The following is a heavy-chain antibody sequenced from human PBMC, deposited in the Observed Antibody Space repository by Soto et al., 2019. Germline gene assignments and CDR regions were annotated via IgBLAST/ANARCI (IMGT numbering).Heavy chain of an antibody. D-gene: IGHD3-10*01. CDR2: ISYSGST. Sequence: QVQLQESGPGLVKPSETLSLTCTVSGGSISSYYWSWIRQPPGKGLEWIGYISYSGSTNYNPSLKSRVTTSVDTSKNQFSLKLSSVTAAATAVYDGARRYGWGSVAYWGQGTLSPVSS. V-gene: IGHV4-59*08. CDR3: ARRYGWGSVAY. CDR1: GGSISSYY. J-gene: IGHJ4*02.